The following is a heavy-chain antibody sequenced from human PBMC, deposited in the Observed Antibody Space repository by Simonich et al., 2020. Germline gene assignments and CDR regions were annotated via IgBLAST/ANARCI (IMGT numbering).Heavy chain of an antibody. J-gene: IGHJ3*02. Sequence: QVQLVQSGAEVQKPGASVKVSCKASGYTFTGYYMHWVRKAPGQGLEWKGGINPNSGGTNYAQKLQGRGTMTRETSISTAYMELSRLRSDDTAVYYCARGPRWTGDDAFDIWGQGTMVTVSS. CDR3: ARGPRWTGDDAFDI. D-gene: IGHD7-27*01. CDR2: INPNSGGT. CDR1: GYTFTGYY. V-gene: IGHV1-2*02.